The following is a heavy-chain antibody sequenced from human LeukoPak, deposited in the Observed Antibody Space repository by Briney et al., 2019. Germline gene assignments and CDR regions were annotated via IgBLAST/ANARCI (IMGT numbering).Heavy chain of an antibody. Sequence: GGSLRLSCAASGFTFSSYAMSWVRQAPGKGLEWVSAITGGGGSTYYADSVKGRFTISRDNSKNTLYLQMNSLRAEDTAVYYCAKDATMIVVVTYWYFDLWGRGTLVTVSS. D-gene: IGHD3-22*01. J-gene: IGHJ2*01. CDR2: ITGGGGST. V-gene: IGHV3-23*01. CDR3: AKDATMIVVVTYWYFDL. CDR1: GFTFSSYA.